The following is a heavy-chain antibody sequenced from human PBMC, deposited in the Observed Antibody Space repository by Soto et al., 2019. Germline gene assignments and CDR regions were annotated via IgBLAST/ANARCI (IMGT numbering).Heavy chain of an antibody. CDR2: TYYSGST. D-gene: IGHD3-22*01. V-gene: IGHV4-31*03. Sequence: SETLSLTCTVSGGSISSGGYYWSWIRQHPGKGLEWIGYTYYSGSTYYNPSLKSRVTISVDTSKNQFSLKLSSVTAADTAVYYCARGEPDYSDSSGPNWFDPWGQGTLVTVSS. CDR1: GGSISSGGYY. J-gene: IGHJ5*02. CDR3: ARGEPDYSDSSGPNWFDP.